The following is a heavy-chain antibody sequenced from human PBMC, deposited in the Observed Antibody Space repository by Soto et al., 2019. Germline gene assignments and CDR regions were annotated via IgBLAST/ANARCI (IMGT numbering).Heavy chain of an antibody. CDR2: IYYSGST. Sequence: PSETLSLTCTVSGGSVSSSIYYWSWIRQPPGKGLECIGYIYYSGSTNYNPSLKSRVTISVDTSKNQFSLNLSSVTAADTAVYYCASSNIAAAGFYYYGMDVWGRGTTVTVSS. CDR1: GGSVSSSIYY. J-gene: IGHJ6*02. V-gene: IGHV4-61*01. CDR3: ASSNIAAAGFYYYGMDV. D-gene: IGHD6-13*01.